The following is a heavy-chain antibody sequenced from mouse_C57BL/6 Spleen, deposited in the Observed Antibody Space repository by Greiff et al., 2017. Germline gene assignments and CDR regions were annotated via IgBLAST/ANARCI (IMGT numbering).Heavy chain of an antibody. J-gene: IGHJ4*01. CDR2: IWSGGST. CDR3: ASTGTAMDY. CDR1: GFSLTSYG. D-gene: IGHD4-1*02. V-gene: IGHV2-2*01. Sequence: QVQLQQSGPGLVQPSQSLSITCTVSGFSLTSYGVHWVRQSPGKGLEWLGVIWSGGSTDYNAAFISRLSISKDNSKSQVFFKMNSLQADDTAIYYCASTGTAMDYWGQGTSVTVSS.